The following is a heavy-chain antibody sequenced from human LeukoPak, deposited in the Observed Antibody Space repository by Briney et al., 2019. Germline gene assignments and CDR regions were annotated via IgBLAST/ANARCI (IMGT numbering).Heavy chain of an antibody. Sequence: SETLSLTCTVSGDSINSSSYYWGWIRQPPGKGLERIGSIYYSGNTYYTPSLKSRVTISLDTSKNQFSLRLSSVTAADTAVYYCARHNGYSFGRQDYWGQGTLVTVSS. D-gene: IGHD5-18*01. V-gene: IGHV4-39*01. CDR3: ARHNGYSFGRQDY. J-gene: IGHJ4*02. CDR2: IYYSGNT. CDR1: GDSINSSSYY.